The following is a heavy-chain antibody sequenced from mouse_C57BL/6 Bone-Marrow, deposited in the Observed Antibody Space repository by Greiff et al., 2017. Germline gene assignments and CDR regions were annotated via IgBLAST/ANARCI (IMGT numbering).Heavy chain of an antibody. CDR1: GYTFTDSY. D-gene: IGHD1-1*01. V-gene: IGHV1-76*01. CDR2: IYPGSGNT. J-gene: IGHJ4*01. CDR3: VRSYYSPDAMDY. Sequence: VQLVESVAELVRPGASVKLSCTASGYTFTDSYINWVKQRPGQGLEWIARIYPGSGNTYYNEKFKGKATLTADKSSSTAYLQLSSLTSEDSAVYFCVRSYYSPDAMDYWGQGTSVTVSS.